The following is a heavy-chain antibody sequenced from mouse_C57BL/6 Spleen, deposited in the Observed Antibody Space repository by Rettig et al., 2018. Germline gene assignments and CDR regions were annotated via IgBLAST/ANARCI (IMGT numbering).Heavy chain of an antibody. CDR2: IDPNSGGT. Sequence: WIGRIDPNSGGTKYNEKFKSKATLTVDKPSSTAYMQLSSLTSEDSAVYYCARDYYGSSFAYWGQGTLVTVSA. CDR3: ARDYYGSSFAY. J-gene: IGHJ3*01. D-gene: IGHD1-1*01. V-gene: IGHV1-72*01.